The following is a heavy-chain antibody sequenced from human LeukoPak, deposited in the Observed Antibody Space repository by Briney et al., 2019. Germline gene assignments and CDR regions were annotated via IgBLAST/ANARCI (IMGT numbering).Heavy chain of an antibody. Sequence: GGSLRLSCVASGFIFSDYWMSWVRQAPGKGPDWVANIKVDGIEKYYADSVKGRFTISRDNAKNSLYLQMNSLRAEDTAVYYCARDSAGSGWVYWGQGTLVTVSS. D-gene: IGHD6-19*01. CDR1: GFIFSDYW. J-gene: IGHJ4*02. CDR3: ARDSAGSGWVY. V-gene: IGHV3-7*04. CDR2: IKVDGIEK.